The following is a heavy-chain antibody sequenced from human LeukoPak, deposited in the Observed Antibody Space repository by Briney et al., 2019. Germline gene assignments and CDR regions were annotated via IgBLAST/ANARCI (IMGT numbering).Heavy chain of an antibody. CDR3: ARDSYYDSSGHRPFDY. Sequence: ASVKVSCKASGGTFSSYAISWVRQAPGQGLEWMGGIIPIFGTANYAQKFQGRVTITADESTSTAYMELSSLRSEDTAVYYCARDSYYDSSGHRPFDYWGQGTLVTVSS. V-gene: IGHV1-69*13. CDR1: GGTFSSYA. D-gene: IGHD3-22*01. CDR2: IIPIFGTA. J-gene: IGHJ4*02.